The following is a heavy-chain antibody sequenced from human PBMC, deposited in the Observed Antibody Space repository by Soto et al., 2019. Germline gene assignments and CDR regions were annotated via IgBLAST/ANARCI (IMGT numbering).Heavy chain of an antibody. V-gene: IGHV3-30*18. D-gene: IGHD3-16*01. CDR3: TKGGTVPFDY. CDR2: VFFDGNNK. CDR1: GITFSRYA. J-gene: IGHJ4*02. Sequence: QVEFMQSGGGVVQPGRSLRLSCATSGITFSRYAMHWDRQAPGKRMEWVAVVFFDGNNKYYGDSVKGRFTVSRDNSKNTTYLQMNGLRPEDSGVYYCTKGGTVPFDYWGQGSRVSVSS.